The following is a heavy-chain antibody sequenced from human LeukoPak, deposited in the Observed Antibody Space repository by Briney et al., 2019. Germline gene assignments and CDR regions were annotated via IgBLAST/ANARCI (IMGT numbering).Heavy chain of an antibody. D-gene: IGHD3-22*01. CDR3: ARAVHTYYYDSSGYKTPFDY. Sequence: ASVKVSCKASGYTFTSYGISWVRQAPGQGLEWMGWINAYNGNTNYAQKLQGRVTMTTDTSTSTAYMELRSLRSDDTAVYYCARAVHTYYYDSSGYKTPFDYWGQGTLVTVSS. J-gene: IGHJ4*02. CDR2: INAYNGNT. V-gene: IGHV1-18*01. CDR1: GYTFTSYG.